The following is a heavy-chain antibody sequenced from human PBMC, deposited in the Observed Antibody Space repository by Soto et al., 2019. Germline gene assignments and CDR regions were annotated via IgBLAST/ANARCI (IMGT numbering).Heavy chain of an antibody. CDR2: IYWDDDK. Sequence: QITLKESGPTLVKPTQTLTLTCTFSGFSLSSTRIAVGWILQPPGKALECLALIYWDDDKRYSPFLKSRLTITKDTSKNQVVLTMSNMDPVDTGRYYCAHIVVAGLGYYFDYWCQGTLVTVSS. CDR3: AHIVVAGLGYYFDY. J-gene: IGHJ4*02. CDR1: GFSLSSTRIA. V-gene: IGHV2-5*02. D-gene: IGHD6-19*01.